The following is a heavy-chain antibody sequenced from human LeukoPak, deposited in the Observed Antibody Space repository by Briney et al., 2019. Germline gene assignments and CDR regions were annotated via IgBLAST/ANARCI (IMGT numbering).Heavy chain of an antibody. CDR2: IYYSGST. CDR1: GGSISSSSYY. J-gene: IGHJ3*02. V-gene: IGHV4-39*07. Sequence: PSETLSLTCTVSGGSISSSSYYWGWIRQPPGKGLEWIGSIYYSGSTYYNPSLKSRVTISVDTSKNQFSLKLSSVTAADTAVYYCARVKITMIVVVYAFDIWGQGTMVTVSS. D-gene: IGHD3-22*01. CDR3: ARVKITMIVVVYAFDI.